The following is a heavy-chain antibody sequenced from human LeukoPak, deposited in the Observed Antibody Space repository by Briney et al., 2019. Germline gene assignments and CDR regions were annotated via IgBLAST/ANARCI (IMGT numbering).Heavy chain of an antibody. D-gene: IGHD1-26*01. J-gene: IGHJ5*02. CDR3: SRDTASGSYYNWFDP. Sequence: GGSLRLSSAASGFTFSSYGMHWVRQAPGKGLEWVAFIRYDGSNKYYADYVKGRFTISRDNSKNTLYLQMNSLRAEDTAVYYCSRDTASGSYYNWFDPWGQGTLVTVSS. V-gene: IGHV3-30*02. CDR1: GFTFSSYG. CDR2: IRYDGSNK.